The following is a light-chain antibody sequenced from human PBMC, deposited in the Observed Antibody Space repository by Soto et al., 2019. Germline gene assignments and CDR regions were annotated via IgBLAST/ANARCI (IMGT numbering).Light chain of an antibody. J-gene: IGKJ4*01. CDR3: QTYSSAPLT. CDR2: GAS. CDR1: QGISNS. V-gene: IGKV1-27*01. Sequence: DIQMTQSPSSLSASVGDRVTITCRARQGISNSLAWYQQKPGKVPKLLIYGASTLHSGVPSRFSGSGSGTDFTLTIVRLQPGDVATYYCQTYSSAPLTFGGGTKVEI.